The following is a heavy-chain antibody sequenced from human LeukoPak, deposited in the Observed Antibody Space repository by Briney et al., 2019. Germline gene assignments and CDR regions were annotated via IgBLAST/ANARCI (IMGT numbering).Heavy chain of an antibody. J-gene: IGHJ4*02. CDR1: GFTFSSYS. V-gene: IGHV3-21*01. Sequence: GGSLRLSCAASGFTFSSYSMNWVRQAPGKGLEWVSSISSSSSYIYYAGSVKGRFTISRDNAKNSLYLQMNSLRAEDTAVYYCARESWDIVVVPAALDYWGQGTLVTVSS. CDR3: ARESWDIVVVPAALDY. CDR2: ISSSSSYI. D-gene: IGHD2-2*01.